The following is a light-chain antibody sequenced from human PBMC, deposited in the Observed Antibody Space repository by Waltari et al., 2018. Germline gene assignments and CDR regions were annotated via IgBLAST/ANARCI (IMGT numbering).Light chain of an antibody. CDR3: QHYNSYSDT. CDR1: HGISSW. CDR2: KAS. J-gene: IGKJ2*01. V-gene: IGKV1-5*03. Sequence: DIQMTQSPSTLSASVGDRVTITCRASHGISSWVAWYQQKPGKAPKLLIYKASSLESGVPSRFSGSGSGTEFTLTISSLQPDDFATYYCQHYNSYSDTFGQGTKLEI.